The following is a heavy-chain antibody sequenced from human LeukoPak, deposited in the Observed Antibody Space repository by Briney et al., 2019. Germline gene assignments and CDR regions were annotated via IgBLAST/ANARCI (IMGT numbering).Heavy chain of an antibody. CDR2: INPNSGGT. V-gene: IGHV1-2*02. CDR1: GYTFTVYY. CDR3: ARELGFCSSSSCPLYHY. J-gene: IGHJ4*02. D-gene: IGHD2-2*01. Sequence: ASVTVSCKASGYTFTVYYMHWVRQAPGQGLEWMGWINPNSGGTNYAQKFQGRVTMTRDTSISTAYMELNRLTSDDTALYYCARELGFCSSSSCPLYHYWGQGTLVTVSS.